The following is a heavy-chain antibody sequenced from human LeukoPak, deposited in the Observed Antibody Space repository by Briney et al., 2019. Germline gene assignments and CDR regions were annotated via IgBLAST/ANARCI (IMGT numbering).Heavy chain of an antibody. CDR1: GFTFSSYA. D-gene: IGHD3-3*01. CDR2: ISSNGGST. J-gene: IGHJ4*02. V-gene: IGHV3-64*01. CDR3: ARVTIFGVANFDY. Sequence: GGSLRLSCAASGFTFSSYAMHWVRQAPGKGLEYVSAISSNGGSTYYANSVKGRFTISRDNSKNTLYLQMNSLRAEDTAVYYCARVTIFGVANFDYWGQGTLVTVSS.